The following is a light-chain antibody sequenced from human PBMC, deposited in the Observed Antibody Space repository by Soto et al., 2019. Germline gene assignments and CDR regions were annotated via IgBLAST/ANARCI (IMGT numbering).Light chain of an antibody. CDR2: DVN. J-gene: IGLJ2*01. CDR3: SSYTSSTTVV. CDR1: SSDVGDYNY. V-gene: IGLV2-14*03. Sequence: QSALTQPTSVSGSPGQSITISCTGTSSDVGDYNYVSWYQQHPGKAPKVMIYDVNHRPSGVSDRFSGSKSGNMASLIISGLQAEDEADYYCSSYTSSTTVVFGGGTKLTVL.